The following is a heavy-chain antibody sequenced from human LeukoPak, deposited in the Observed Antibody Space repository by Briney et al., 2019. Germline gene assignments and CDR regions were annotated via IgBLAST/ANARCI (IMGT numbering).Heavy chain of an antibody. CDR1: GFTFSSYW. CDR2: IKQDGSEK. V-gene: IGHV3-7*03. J-gene: IGHJ4*02. Sequence: PGGSLRLSCAASGFTFSSYWMSWVRQAPGKGLELVANIKQDGSEKYYVDSVKGRFTISRDNSKNTLYLQMNSLRAEDTAVYYCAILRISDIAVVPAARKTDYWGQGTLVTVSS. D-gene: IGHD2-2*01. CDR3: AILRISDIAVVPAARKTDY.